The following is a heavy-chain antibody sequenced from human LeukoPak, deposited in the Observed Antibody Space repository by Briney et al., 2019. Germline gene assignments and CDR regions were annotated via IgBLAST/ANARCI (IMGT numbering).Heavy chain of an antibody. CDR2: INTDTGNP. CDR1: GYTFNSYI. Sequence: ASVKVSCKASGYTFNSYIMNWVRQAPGQGLEWMGWINTDTGNPTYAQGFTGRFVFSLDTSVSTAYLQITSLRTEDTAVYYCARVKLDFWSGTQFYYMDVWGKGTTVTVSS. D-gene: IGHD3-3*01. J-gene: IGHJ6*03. V-gene: IGHV7-4-1*02. CDR3: ARVKLDFWSGTQFYYMDV.